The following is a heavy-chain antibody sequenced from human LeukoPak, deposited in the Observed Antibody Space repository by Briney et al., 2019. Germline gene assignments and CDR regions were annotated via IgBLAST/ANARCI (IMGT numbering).Heavy chain of an antibody. Sequence: SETLSLTCAVSGGSIMSGGYSWSWIRQTPEKGLEWIGHVFHSGDTEYNPSLKNRVAMSLVRSKNQVSLELSSVTAADTAVYYCARAPGAPRGYAGGLDVWGQGTLVTVSS. CDR2: VFHSGDT. CDR3: ARAPGAPRGYAGGLDV. D-gene: IGHD3-16*01. J-gene: IGHJ3*01. V-gene: IGHV4-30-2*01. CDR1: GGSIMSGGYS.